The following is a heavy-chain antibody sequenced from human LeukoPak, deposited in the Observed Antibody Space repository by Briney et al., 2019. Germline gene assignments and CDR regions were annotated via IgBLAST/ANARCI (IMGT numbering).Heavy chain of an antibody. J-gene: IGHJ4*02. CDR1: GFTFDDYA. D-gene: IGHD2-2*01. Sequence: PGGSLRLSCAASGFTFDDYAMHWVRQAPGKGLEWVAFIRYDGSNKYYADSVKGRFTISRDNSKNTLYLQMNSLRAEDTAVYYCAKDHCSSTSCYLFDYWGQGTLVTVSS. V-gene: IGHV3-30*02. CDR2: IRYDGSNK. CDR3: AKDHCSSTSCYLFDY.